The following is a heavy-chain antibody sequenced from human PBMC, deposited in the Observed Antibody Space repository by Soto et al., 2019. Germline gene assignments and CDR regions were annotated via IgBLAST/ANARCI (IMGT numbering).Heavy chain of an antibody. J-gene: IGHJ4*02. Sequence: VRQALGKGPEWVSSIGRTNNTHYADSVKGRFAISRDNSQNTLYLQMNSLTAEDTAVYFCAKVDAYSYRTDHWGQGTLVTVSS. V-gene: IGHV3-23*01. CDR3: AKVDAYSYRTDH. CDR2: IGRTNNT. D-gene: IGHD3-16*02.